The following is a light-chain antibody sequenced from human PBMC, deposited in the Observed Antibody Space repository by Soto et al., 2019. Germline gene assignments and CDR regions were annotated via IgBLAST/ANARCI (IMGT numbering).Light chain of an antibody. J-gene: IGKJ5*01. Sequence: DIQMTQSPSSVSTSVGDRVTITCRASQGIGTYLGWYQQKPGKAPNLLISGASSLQSGVPSRFSASGSGTDFTLTITSLKPEDFATYYCQQTYSFPFTFGQGTRLEI. CDR2: GAS. V-gene: IGKV1-12*01. CDR1: QGIGTY. CDR3: QQTYSFPFT.